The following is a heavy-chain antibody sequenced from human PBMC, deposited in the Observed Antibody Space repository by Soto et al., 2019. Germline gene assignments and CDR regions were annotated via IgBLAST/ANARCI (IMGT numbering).Heavy chain of an antibody. Sequence: QVQLFQSGARVRKPGASGKVSCRAPGLIFTAYSLHWLGRAPGQGLGWLVVVNPSGGSTNYAQKFQGRITMTRDTSTSTVYMDLSSLTSEDTAVYYCAREENCSDGICYSEYFQRWGQGTLVTVSS. D-gene: IGHD2-15*01. CDR3: AREENCSDGICYSEYFQR. CDR1: GLIFTAYS. J-gene: IGHJ1*01. CDR2: VNPSGGST. V-gene: IGHV1-46*01.